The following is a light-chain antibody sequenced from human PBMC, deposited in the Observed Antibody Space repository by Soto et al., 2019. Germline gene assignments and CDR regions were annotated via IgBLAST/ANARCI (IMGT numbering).Light chain of an antibody. CDR1: SSDVGGYNY. CDR3: ASFTRSVTVV. CDR2: DVN. J-gene: IGLJ2*01. Sequence: QSALTQPASVSGSPGQSITISCAGTSSDVGGYNYVSWYQHHPGKVPRLIISDVNKRPSGVSDRFSGSKSGNTASLTISGVQAEDEADYYCASFTRSVTVVFGGGTKLTVL. V-gene: IGLV2-14*03.